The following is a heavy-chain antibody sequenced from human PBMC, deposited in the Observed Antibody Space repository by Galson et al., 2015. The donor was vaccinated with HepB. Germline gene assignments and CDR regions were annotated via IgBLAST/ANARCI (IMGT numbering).Heavy chain of an antibody. CDR1: GFTFSSYG. CDR2: IWYDGSNK. CDR3: ARDHLPYGDYVYYYGMDV. D-gene: IGHD4-17*01. J-gene: IGHJ6*02. Sequence: SLRLSCAASGFTFSSYGMHWVRQAPGKGLEWVAVIWYDGSNKYYADSVKGRFTISRDNSKNTLYLQMNSLRAEDTAVYYCARDHLPYGDYVYYYGMDVWGQGTTVTVSS. V-gene: IGHV3-33*08.